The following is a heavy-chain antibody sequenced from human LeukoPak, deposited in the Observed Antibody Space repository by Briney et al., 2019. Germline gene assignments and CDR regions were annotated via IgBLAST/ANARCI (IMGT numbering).Heavy chain of an antibody. J-gene: IGHJ6*03. CDR1: GFTLSNFD. CDR3: VKVAAGPDYYYMDA. V-gene: IGHV3-64*01. CDR2: ISSDGLST. D-gene: IGHD6-13*01. Sequence: GGSLRLSCAASGFTLSNFDMHWVRQAPGKGLEYVSGISSDGLSTYYANSVKGIFTVSRDTSKNTLYLQMGSLRAEDMAVYYCVKVAAGPDYYYMDAWGKGTPVTVSS.